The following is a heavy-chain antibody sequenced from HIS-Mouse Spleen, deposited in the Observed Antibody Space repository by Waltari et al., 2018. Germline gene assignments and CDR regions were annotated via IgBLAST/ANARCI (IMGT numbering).Heavy chain of an antibody. CDR1: GFTFSSYW. CDR2: SNRDGSST. Sequence: EVQLVESGGGLVQPGGSLRLSCAASGFTFSSYWMHWVRQAPGKGLVWVSRSNRDGSSTSYADSVKGRFTISRDNAKNTLYLQMNSLRAEDTAVYYCARDLELDAFDIWGQGTMVTVSS. CDR3: ARDLELDAFDI. J-gene: IGHJ3*02. D-gene: IGHD1-1*01. V-gene: IGHV3-74*01.